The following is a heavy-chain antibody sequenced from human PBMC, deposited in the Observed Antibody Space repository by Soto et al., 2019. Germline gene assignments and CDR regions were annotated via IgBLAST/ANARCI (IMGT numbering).Heavy chain of an antibody. J-gene: IGHJ6*02. V-gene: IGHV1-69*13. D-gene: IGHD2-15*01. Sequence: GASVKVSCKASGGTFSSYAISWVRQAPGQGLEWMGGIIPIFGTANYAQKFQGRVTITADESTSTAYMELSSLRSEDTAVYYCARAGEGGYDYYGMDVWGQGTTVTVSS. CDR3: ARAGEGGYDYYGMDV. CDR2: IIPIFGTA. CDR1: GGTFSSYA.